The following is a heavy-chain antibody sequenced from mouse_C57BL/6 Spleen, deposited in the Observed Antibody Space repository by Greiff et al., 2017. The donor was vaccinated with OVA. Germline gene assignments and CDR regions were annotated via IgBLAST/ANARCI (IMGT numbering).Heavy chain of an antibody. CDR3: AKRGDITTVVATGWYFDV. CDR1: GFSLTSYG. D-gene: IGHD1-1*01. Sequence: QVQLQQSGPGLVQPSQSLSITCTVSGFSLTSYGVHWVRQSPGKGLEWLGVIWRGGSTDYNAAFMSRLSITKDNSKSQVFFKMNSLQADDTAIYYCAKRGDITTVVATGWYFDVWGTGTTVTVSS. V-gene: IGHV2-5*01. J-gene: IGHJ1*03. CDR2: IWRGGST.